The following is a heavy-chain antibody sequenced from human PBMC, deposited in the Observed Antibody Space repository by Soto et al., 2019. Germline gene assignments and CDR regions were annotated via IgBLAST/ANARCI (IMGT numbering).Heavy chain of an antibody. CDR1: GCTLRSHR. CDR2: IDTDGGGT. V-gene: IGHV3-74*01. J-gene: IGHJ5*02. Sequence: PGVSLRLSCAASGCTLRSHRIHWVRQVPGKGLEWVSRIDTDGGGTSYADSVKGRFTISTDNAKNTVNLQMNGLRGEDTAVYYCATVFDLWGQGTLVTVSS. CDR3: ATVFDL.